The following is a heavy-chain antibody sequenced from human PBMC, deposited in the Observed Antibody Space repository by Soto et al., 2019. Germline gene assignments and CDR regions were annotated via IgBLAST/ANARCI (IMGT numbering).Heavy chain of an antibody. V-gene: IGHV3-33*03. CDR1: GFTLSNYG. D-gene: IGHD3-16*02. CDR3: AKDRVIWGSYRLFYY. J-gene: IGHJ4*02. CDR2: IWYEGTTK. Sequence: PGGSLRLSCVASGFTLSNYGMHWVRQAPGKGLEWIALIWYEGTTKYSTDSMKGRFSISRDQSKSTLYLQVNSLRAEDTAVYYCAKDRVIWGSYRLFYYWGQGTLVTVSS.